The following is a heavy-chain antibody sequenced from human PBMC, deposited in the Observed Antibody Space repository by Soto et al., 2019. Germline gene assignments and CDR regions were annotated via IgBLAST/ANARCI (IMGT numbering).Heavy chain of an antibody. V-gene: IGHV1-18*01. J-gene: IGHJ6*02. CDR1: GYTFTSYG. D-gene: IGHD3-9*01. CDR3: ARDGRFLLRYFDWPQGYYYGMDV. CDR2: ISAYNGNT. Sequence: ASVKVSCKASGYTFTSYGIIWVRQAPGRGLEWMGWISAYNGNTNYAQKLRGRVTMTTDTSTSTAYMELRSLRSDDTAVYYCARDGRFLLRYFDWPQGYYYGMDVWGQGTTVTVSS.